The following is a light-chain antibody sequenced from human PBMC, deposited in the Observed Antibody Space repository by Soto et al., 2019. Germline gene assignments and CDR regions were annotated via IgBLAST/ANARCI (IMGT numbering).Light chain of an antibody. V-gene: IGKV4-1*01. J-gene: IGKJ4*01. Sequence: DIVMTQSPDSLTVSLGERATINCKSSQSVLFSSNNKNYLAWYRQKPGQPPKLLIYWASTRESGVPDRFSGSGSGTDFTLTINALQAEDVAVYYCQQYHTTPLSFGGGTKVDIK. CDR3: QQYHTTPLS. CDR1: QSVLFSSNNKNY. CDR2: WAS.